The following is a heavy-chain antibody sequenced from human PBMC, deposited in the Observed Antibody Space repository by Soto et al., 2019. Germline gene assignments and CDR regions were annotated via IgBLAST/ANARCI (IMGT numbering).Heavy chain of an antibody. CDR3: ARVINYDSSGYYYDPLAAFDI. D-gene: IGHD3-22*01. V-gene: IGHV1-2*04. CDR2: INPNSGGT. CDR1: GYTFTGYY. Sequence: ASVKVSCKASGYTFTGYYMHWVRQAPGQGLEWMGWINPNSGGTNYAQKFQGWVTMTWDTSISTAYMELSRLRSDDTAVYYCARVINYDSSGYYYDPLAAFDIWGQGTMVTVSS. J-gene: IGHJ3*02.